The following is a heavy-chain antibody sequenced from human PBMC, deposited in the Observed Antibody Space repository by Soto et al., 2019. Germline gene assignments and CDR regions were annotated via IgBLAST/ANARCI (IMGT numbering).Heavy chain of an antibody. D-gene: IGHD6-13*01. Sequence: QVQLVQSGGGLVKPGGSLRLSCAVSGFTFSDYYMTWIRQAPGKGLEWVSYISSSTSHTNYADSVKCRFTISRDNAKNSLFLETNSLRDEDRAVYYCARGMGAAADYFDFWGEGALVTVSS. CDR3: ARGMGAAADYFDF. J-gene: IGHJ4*02. CDR2: ISSSTSHT. CDR1: GFTFSDYY. V-gene: IGHV3-11*05.